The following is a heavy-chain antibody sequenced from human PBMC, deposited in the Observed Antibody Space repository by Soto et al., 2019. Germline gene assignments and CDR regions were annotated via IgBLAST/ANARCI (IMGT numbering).Heavy chain of an antibody. CDR2: INGRSNYV. V-gene: IGHV3-21*01. CDR3: AREDGVVGSSSAFDH. CDR1: GFTFSTYT. J-gene: IGHJ4*02. Sequence: EVQVVESGGGLVKPGGSLRLSCVFSGFTFSTYTMNWVRQAPGKGLEWVSSINGRSNYVYYADSVKGRFTISRDNAKNSLYLQMNRLRAEDAAIYYCAREDGVVGSSSAFDHWGRGTLVTVSS. D-gene: IGHD1-26*01.